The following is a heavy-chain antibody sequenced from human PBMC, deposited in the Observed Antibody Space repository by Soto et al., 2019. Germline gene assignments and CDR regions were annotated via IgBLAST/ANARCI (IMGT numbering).Heavy chain of an antibody. CDR3: ARVGSADNWFDP. D-gene: IGHD3-10*01. CDR1: GDSISSSHW. V-gene: IGHV4-4*02. CDR2: INHSGST. J-gene: IGHJ5*02. Sequence: SETLSLTCAVSGDSISSSHWWTWVRQPPEKGLEWIGEINHSGSTNYNPSLKSRVTISVDTSKNQFSLKLSSVTAADTAVYYCARVGSADNWFDPWGQGTLVTVSS.